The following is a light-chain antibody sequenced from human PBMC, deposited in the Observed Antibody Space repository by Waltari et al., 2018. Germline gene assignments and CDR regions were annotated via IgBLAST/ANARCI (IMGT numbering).Light chain of an antibody. CDR1: RADIGNSY. CDR3: GTWDSSLSAMV. V-gene: IGLV1-51*01. Sequence: QSVLTQLPSVSAAPGPKVTISCSGCRADIGNSYVSWYQQLPGTAPKLLIYDNNKRPSGFPDRFSGSKSGKSATLAITGPQTGDEADYYCGTWDSSLSAMVFGGGTKLTVL. CDR2: DNN. J-gene: IGLJ2*01.